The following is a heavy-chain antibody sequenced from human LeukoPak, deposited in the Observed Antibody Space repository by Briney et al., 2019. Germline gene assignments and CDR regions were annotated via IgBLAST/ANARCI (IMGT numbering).Heavy chain of an antibody. V-gene: IGHV2-5*02. D-gene: IGHD3-22*01. CDR3: AHVDSSGYYLLFDY. CDR1: GFPLSTSGVG. J-gene: IGHJ4*02. Sequence: VSGPTLVNPTQTLTLTCTFSGFPLSTSGVGVGWIRQPPGKALEWLALIYWDDDKRYSPSLKSRLTITKDTSKNQVVLTMTNMDPVDTATYYCAHVDSSGYYLLFDYWGQGTLVTVSS. CDR2: IYWDDDK.